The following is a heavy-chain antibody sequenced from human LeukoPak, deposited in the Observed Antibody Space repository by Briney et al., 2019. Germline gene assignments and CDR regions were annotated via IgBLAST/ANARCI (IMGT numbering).Heavy chain of an antibody. CDR2: IYYSGST. Sequence: SETLSLTCTVSGGSISSYYWSWIRQPPGKGLEWVGYIYYSGSTNYNSSLKSRVSISVDTSKNQFSLKLSSLTAADTAVYYCARVSDYDILTGYWGAFDIWGQGTMVTVSS. CDR3: ARVSDYDILTGYWGAFDI. CDR1: GGSISSYY. V-gene: IGHV4-59*01. D-gene: IGHD3-9*01. J-gene: IGHJ3*02.